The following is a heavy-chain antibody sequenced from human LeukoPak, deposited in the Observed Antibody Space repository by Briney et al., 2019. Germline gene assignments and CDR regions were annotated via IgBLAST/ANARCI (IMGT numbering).Heavy chain of an antibody. V-gene: IGHV3-30*02. CDR3: VKDNPLDY. J-gene: IGHJ4*02. D-gene: IGHD1-14*01. CDR2: IRYDGNIK. CDR1: GFTFSSYG. Sequence: GGSLRLSCGASGFTFSSYGMLWVRQSPGKGLEWVAFIRYDGNIKFYADSMKGRFTISRDNSKNTLYLHINSLRPEDTALYYCVKDNPLDYWGQGTLVIVSS.